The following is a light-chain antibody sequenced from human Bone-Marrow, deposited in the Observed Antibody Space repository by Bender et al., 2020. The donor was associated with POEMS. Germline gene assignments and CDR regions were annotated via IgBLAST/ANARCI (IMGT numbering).Light chain of an antibody. CDR3: CSFGGRSNLL. J-gene: IGLJ3*02. V-gene: IGLV2-23*01. CDR1: TTNVGSYNQ. Sequence: QSVLTQPASASGSPGQSITISCTGSTTNVGSYNQVSWYQHHPGDAPKLIIYEGVKRPSGVSDRFSGSKSGDTASLTISGLQADDEAHYYCCSFGGRSNLLFGGGTKVTV. CDR2: EGV.